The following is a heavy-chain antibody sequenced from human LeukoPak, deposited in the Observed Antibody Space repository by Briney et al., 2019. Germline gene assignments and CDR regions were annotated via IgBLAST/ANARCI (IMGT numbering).Heavy chain of an antibody. CDR1: GGTFSSYA. CDR2: INPSGGST. Sequence: ASVKVSCKASGGTFSSYAISWERQAPGQGLEWMGIINPSGGSTSYAQKFQGRVTMTRDTSTSTVYMELSSLRSEDTAVYYCARVEMATQDWGQGTLVTVSS. V-gene: IGHV1-46*01. D-gene: IGHD5-24*01. CDR3: ARVEMATQD. J-gene: IGHJ4*02.